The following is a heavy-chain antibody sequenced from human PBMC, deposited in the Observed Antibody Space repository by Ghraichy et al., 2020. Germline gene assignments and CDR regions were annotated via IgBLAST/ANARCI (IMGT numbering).Heavy chain of an antibody. CDR2: ISTTGAYT. J-gene: IGHJ4*02. D-gene: IGHD2-15*01. V-gene: IGHV3-23*01. CDR1: GFTFSSYA. Sequence: GSLRLSCAASGFTFSSYAMNWVRQAPGKGLEWVSGISTTGAYTYYTDSLRGRFTISRDDSKNTLYLQVNSLRVEDTALYYCAKSPVGYCGRGSCYSLDYWGRGTLVTVSS. CDR3: AKSPVGYCGRGSCYSLDY.